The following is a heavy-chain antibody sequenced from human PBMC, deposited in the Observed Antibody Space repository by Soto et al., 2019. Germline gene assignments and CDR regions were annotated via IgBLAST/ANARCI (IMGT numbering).Heavy chain of an antibody. V-gene: IGHV3-33*01. Sequence: GGSLRLSCAASGFTCSSYGMHWVRQAPGKGLEWVAVIWYDGSNKYYADSVKGRFTISRDNSKNTLYLQMNSLRAEDTAVYYCPSDGSLGPCGGDCYSQFDYWGQGTLVTVAS. CDR3: PSDGSLGPCGGDCYSQFDY. D-gene: IGHD2-21*02. CDR2: IWYDGSNK. J-gene: IGHJ4*02. CDR1: GFTCSSYG.